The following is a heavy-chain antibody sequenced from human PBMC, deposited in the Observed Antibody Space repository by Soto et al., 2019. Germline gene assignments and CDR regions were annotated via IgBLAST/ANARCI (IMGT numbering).Heavy chain of an antibody. V-gene: IGHV3-30-3*01. CDR1: GFTFSSYA. CDR2: ISYDGSNK. J-gene: IGHJ4*02. Sequence: PGGSLRLSCAASGFTFSSYAMHWVRQAPGKGLEWVAVISYDGSNKYYADSVKGRFTISRDNSKNTLYLQMSSLRAEDTAVYYCARDFNQELPSYYFDYWGQGTLVTVSS. CDR3: ARDFNQELPSYYFDY. D-gene: IGHD1-7*01.